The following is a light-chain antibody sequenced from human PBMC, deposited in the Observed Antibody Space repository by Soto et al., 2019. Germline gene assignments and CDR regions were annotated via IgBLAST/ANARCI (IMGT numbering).Light chain of an antibody. CDR1: QSIDSD. J-gene: IGKJ1*01. CDR3: QQYSQWRT. Sequence: EIMMTQSPANVSVFPGERATLSCRASQSIDSDLAWYQQKPGHVPRLLIYGASTTATGAPARFSGSGSGTEFTLNIISRQSDDFAVYYCQQYSQWRTFGPGTKVEIK. CDR2: GAS. V-gene: IGKV3-15*01.